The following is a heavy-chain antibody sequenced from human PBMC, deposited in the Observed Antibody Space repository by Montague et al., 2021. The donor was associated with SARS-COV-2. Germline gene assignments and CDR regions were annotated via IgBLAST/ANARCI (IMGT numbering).Heavy chain of an antibody. CDR3: ASALLWFGGYGMDV. CDR2: ISYDGSNK. Sequence: SIRFSCAASGFTFSSYAMHWVRQAPGKGLEWVAVISYDGSNKYYADSVKGRFTISRDNIKNTLYLQMNSLRAEDTAVYYCASALLWFGGYGMDVWGQGTTVTVSS. D-gene: IGHD3-10*01. CDR1: GFTFSSYA. J-gene: IGHJ6*02. V-gene: IGHV3-30-3*01.